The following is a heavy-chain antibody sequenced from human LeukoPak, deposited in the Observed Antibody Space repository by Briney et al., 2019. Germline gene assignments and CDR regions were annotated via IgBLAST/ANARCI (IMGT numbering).Heavy chain of an antibody. J-gene: IGHJ4*02. Sequence: GESLQISCRGSGHDFSDYWIGWVRQMPGKGLEGMGIIYPGDSDTRYSPSFQGQVTISADKSISTAYLQWSSLKASDTAMYYCARREAGSGWYIDYWGQGTLVTVSS. D-gene: IGHD6-19*01. CDR2: IYPGDSDT. V-gene: IGHV5-51*01. CDR3: ARREAGSGWYIDY. CDR1: GHDFSDYW.